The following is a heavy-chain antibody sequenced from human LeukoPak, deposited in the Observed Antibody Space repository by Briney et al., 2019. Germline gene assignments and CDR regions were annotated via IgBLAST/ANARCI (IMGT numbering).Heavy chain of an antibody. V-gene: IGHV3-23*01. Sequence: PGGSLRLSCAASGFTFSSYAMSWVRQAPGKGLEWVSAISGSGGSTYYADSVKGRFTISRDNSKNTLYLQMNSLRAEDTAVYYCAKGFHSVSFGELLSVRPDDAFDIWGQGTMVTVSS. CDR1: GFTFSSYA. D-gene: IGHD3-10*01. J-gene: IGHJ3*02. CDR2: ISGSGGST. CDR3: AKGFHSVSFGELLSVRPDDAFDI.